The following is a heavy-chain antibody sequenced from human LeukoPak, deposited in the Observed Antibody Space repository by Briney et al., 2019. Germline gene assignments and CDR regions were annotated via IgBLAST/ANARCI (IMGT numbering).Heavy chain of an antibody. V-gene: IGHV1-18*01. CDR1: GYTFTSCG. CDR2: ISGYNGNT. J-gene: IGHJ4*02. CDR3: ARVAEQLVDY. Sequence: ASVKVSCKASGYTFTSCGISWMRQAPGQGLEWMGWISGYNGNTNYAQNLQGRVTMTTDTSTSTAYMELRSLRSDDTAVYYCARVAEQLVDYWGQGTLVTVSS. D-gene: IGHD6-13*01.